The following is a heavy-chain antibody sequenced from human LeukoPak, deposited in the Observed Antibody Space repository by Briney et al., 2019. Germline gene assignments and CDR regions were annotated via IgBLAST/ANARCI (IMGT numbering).Heavy chain of an antibody. J-gene: IGHJ4*02. V-gene: IGHV1-24*01. Sequence: ASVKVSCKVSGYTLTELSMHWVRQAPGKGLEWMGGFDPEDGETIYAQKFQGRVTMTEDTSTDTAYMELSSLRSEDTAVYYCATSATRRGSGYEGYYFDYWGQGTLVTVS. D-gene: IGHD3-22*01. CDR1: GYTLTELS. CDR3: ATSATRRGSGYEGYYFDY. CDR2: FDPEDGET.